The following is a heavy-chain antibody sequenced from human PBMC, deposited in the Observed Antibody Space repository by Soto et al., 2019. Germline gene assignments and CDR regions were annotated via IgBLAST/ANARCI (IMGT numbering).Heavy chain of an antibody. J-gene: IGHJ6*02. CDR1: GGSVSSGSYY. V-gene: IGHV4-61*01. CDR2: IYYSGST. CDR3: ARGIEGWYQGRYYYGMDV. D-gene: IGHD6-19*01. Sequence: QVQLQESGPGLVKPSETLSLTCTVSGGSVSSGSYYWSWIRQPPGKGLEWIGYIYYSGSTNYNPSLQSRVNISVDTSKNQFSLKLSSVTAADTAVYYCARGIEGWYQGRYYYGMDVWGQGTTVTVSS.